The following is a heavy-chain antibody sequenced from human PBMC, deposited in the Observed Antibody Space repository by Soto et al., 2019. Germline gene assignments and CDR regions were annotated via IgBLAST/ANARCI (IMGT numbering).Heavy chain of an antibody. V-gene: IGHV3-74*01. Sequence: EVQPVESGGGLVQPGGSLRLSCAASGFTFSNNWMHWVRQAPGKGLAWASPINIDGGDRDYAESVKGRFTISRDDAQNTLYGQMHGLRVEDTAVYYCTRGASSWNGIVFWGQGTLVTVAS. CDR1: GFTFSNNW. CDR3: TRGASSWNGIVF. J-gene: IGHJ4*02. CDR2: INIDGGDR. D-gene: IGHD6-13*01.